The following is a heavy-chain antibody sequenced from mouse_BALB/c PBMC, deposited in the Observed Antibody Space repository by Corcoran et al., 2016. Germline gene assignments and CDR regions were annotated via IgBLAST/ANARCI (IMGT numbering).Heavy chain of an antibody. CDR2: ISCYNGAT. D-gene: IGHD4-1*01. CDR3: ARGLTGTYWYVDV. V-gene: IGHV1S34*01. CDR1: GYSFTGYY. J-gene: IGHJ1*01. Sequence: LVKTGASVKISCKASGYSFTGYYMHWVKQSHGKSLEWIGYISCYNGATSYNQKFKGKATFTVDTYSSTAYMQFNSLTSEDSAVYDCARGLTGTYWYVDVWGAGTTVTVSS.